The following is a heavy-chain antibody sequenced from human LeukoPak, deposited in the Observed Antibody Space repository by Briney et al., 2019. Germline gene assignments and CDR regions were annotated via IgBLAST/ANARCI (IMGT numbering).Heavy chain of an antibody. CDR1: GGSFSGYY. D-gene: IGHD3-22*01. Sequence: SQTLSLTCAVYGGSFSGYYCSWIHQPPGKGLEWIGEINHSGSTNYNPSLKSRVTISVDTSKNQFSLKLSSVTAADTAVYYCARVYGSGYYPDAFDIWGQGTMVTVSS. CDR2: INHSGST. V-gene: IGHV4-34*01. CDR3: ARVYGSGYYPDAFDI. J-gene: IGHJ3*02.